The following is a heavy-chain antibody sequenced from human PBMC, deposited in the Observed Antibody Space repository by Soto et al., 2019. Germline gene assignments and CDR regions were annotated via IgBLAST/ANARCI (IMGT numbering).Heavy chain of an antibody. CDR2: IYYSGST. J-gene: IGHJ4*02. Sequence: SETLSLTYTVSGGSISSGDYCWSWIRQPPGKGLEWIGYIYYSGSTYYNPSLKSRVTISLDTSKNQFSLKLSSVTAADTAVYYCVRHAQWIIRAYWGQGSLVTVSS. V-gene: IGHV4-30-4*01. D-gene: IGHD5-12*01. CDR1: GGSISSGDYC. CDR3: VRHAQWIIRAY.